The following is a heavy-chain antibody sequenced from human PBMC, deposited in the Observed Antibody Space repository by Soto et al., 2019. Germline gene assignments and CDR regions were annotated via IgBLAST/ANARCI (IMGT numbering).Heavy chain of an antibody. J-gene: IGHJ5*01. CDR2: MNPNSGNT. CDR3: TRAYGAETFDF. D-gene: IGHD3-10*01. V-gene: IGHV1-8*02. Sequence: SVKVSCKASGYTFNNYDIHWVRQAPGHGLEWMGWMNPNSGNTGYAQNFRGRVTMTQNTAIGTAYMELSNLRSDDTATYYCTRAYGAETFDFWGQGTRVTVSS. CDR1: GYTFNNYD.